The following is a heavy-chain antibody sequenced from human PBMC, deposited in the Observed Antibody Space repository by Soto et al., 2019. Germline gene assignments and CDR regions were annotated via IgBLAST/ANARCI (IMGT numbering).Heavy chain of an antibody. J-gene: IGHJ6*02. D-gene: IGHD3-10*01. CDR2: ISSSSSYI. V-gene: IGHV3-21*01. CDR3: ASDSVPGGSTFYYYYGMDV. Sequence: PGGSLRLSCAASGFTFSSYSMNWVRQAPGKGLEWVSSISSSSSYIYYADSVKGRFTISRDNAKNSLYLQMNSLRAEDTAVYYCASDSVPGGSTFYYYYGMDVWVQGTTVTVCS. CDR1: GFTFSSYS.